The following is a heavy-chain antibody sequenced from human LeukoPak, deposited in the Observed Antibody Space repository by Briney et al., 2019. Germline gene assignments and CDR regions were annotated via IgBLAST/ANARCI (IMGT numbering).Heavy chain of an antibody. V-gene: IGHV3-23*01. D-gene: IGHD3-10*01. Sequence: GGSLRLSCAASGFTFSSSAMGWVRQAPGKGLEGVSSITGSGDYTYYADSVKGRFTISRDNSKNTLYLQMNSLRADDTAVYYCARFTSGSYAFDIWGQGTMVTVSS. J-gene: IGHJ3*02. CDR3: ARFTSGSYAFDI. CDR1: GFTFSSSA. CDR2: ITGSGDYT.